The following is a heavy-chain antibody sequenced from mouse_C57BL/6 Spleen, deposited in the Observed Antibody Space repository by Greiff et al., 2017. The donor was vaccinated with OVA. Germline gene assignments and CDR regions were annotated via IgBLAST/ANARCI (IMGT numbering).Heavy chain of an antibody. CDR2: ISDGGSYT. CDR3: ARDRDYEGYFDY. J-gene: IGHJ2*01. Sequence: DVTLVESGGGLVKPGGSLKLSCAASGFTFSSYAMSWVRQTPEKRLEWVATISDGGSYTYYPDNVKGRFTISRDNAKNNLYLQMSHLKSEDTAMYYCARDRDYEGYFDYWGQGTTLTVSS. D-gene: IGHD2-4*01. CDR1: GFTFSSYA. V-gene: IGHV5-4*01.